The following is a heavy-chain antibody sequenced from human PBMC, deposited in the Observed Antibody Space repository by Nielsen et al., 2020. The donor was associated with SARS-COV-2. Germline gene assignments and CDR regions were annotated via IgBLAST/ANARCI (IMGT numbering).Heavy chain of an antibody. D-gene: IGHD6-19*01. CDR2: IYYSGST. J-gene: IGHJ6*02. CDR1: GGSISSSSYY. V-gene: IGHV4-39*01. Sequence: SETLSLTCTVSGGSISSSSYYWGWIRQPPGKGLEWIGSIYYSGSTYYNPSLKSRVTISVDTSKNQFPLKLSSVTAADTAVYYCARGEKQWLADYGMDVWGQGTTVTVSS. CDR3: ARGEKQWLADYGMDV.